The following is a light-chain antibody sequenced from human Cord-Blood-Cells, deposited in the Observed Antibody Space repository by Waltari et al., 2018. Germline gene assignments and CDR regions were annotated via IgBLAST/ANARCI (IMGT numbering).Light chain of an antibody. CDR3: QKRSNWPPLT. J-gene: IGKJ4*01. V-gene: IGKV3-11*01. CDR2: DAS. CDR1: TSVSSY. Sequence: EIVLTQSPATLSLSPGERATLSCRASTSVSSYLAWYQQKPGQAPRLLIYDASQRATVIPARFSGSGSGTDSTLTISSLEPEDFAVYYCQKRSNWPPLTFGGGTKVESK.